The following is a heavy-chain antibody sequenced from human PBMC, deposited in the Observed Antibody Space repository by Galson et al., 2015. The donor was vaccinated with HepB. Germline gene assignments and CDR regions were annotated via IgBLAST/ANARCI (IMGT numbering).Heavy chain of an antibody. J-gene: IGHJ4*02. CDR3: ARKTKTGSHGGGVDY. D-gene: IGHD1-1*01. CDR1: GFPFSTYT. V-gene: IGHV3-23*01. CDR2: ISGSGGTT. Sequence: SLRLSCAASGFPFSTYTMSWVRQAPGKGLEWVSAISGSGGTTYYADSVKGRFTISRDNAKNSLYLQMNSLRAEDTAVYYCARKTKTGSHGGGVDYWGQGTLVTVSS.